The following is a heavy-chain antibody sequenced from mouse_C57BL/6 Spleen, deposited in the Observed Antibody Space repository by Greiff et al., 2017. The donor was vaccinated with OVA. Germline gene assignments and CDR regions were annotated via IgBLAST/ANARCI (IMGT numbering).Heavy chain of an antibody. CDR3: AREKGSNYFDY. J-gene: IGHJ2*01. V-gene: IGHV1-82*01. CDR1: GYAFSSSW. Sequence: QVQLKESGPELVKPGASVKISCKASGYAFSSSWMNWVKQRPGKGLEWIGRIYPGDGDTNYNGKFKGKATLTADKSSSTAYMQLSSLTSEDSAVYFCAREKGSNYFDYWGKGTTLTVSS. CDR2: IYPGDGDT. D-gene: IGHD1-1*01.